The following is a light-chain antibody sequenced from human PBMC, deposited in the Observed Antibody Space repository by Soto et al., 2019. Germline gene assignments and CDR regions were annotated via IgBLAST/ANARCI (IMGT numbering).Light chain of an antibody. CDR1: QNIVSY. CDR2: ATP. Sequence: DIQMTQSPSSLSASVGDRVTITCRASQNIVSYVNWYQQKPGKAPNLLIYATPSMQSGVPPRFSGSGSGTDFTLTISSLQPEDSATYYCLQSFSTPLTFGGGTKVDIK. CDR3: LQSFSTPLT. V-gene: IGKV1-39*01. J-gene: IGKJ4*01.